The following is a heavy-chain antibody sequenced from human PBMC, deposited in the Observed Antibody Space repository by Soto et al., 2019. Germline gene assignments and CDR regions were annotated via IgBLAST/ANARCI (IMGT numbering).Heavy chain of an antibody. CDR2: IYYSGTT. J-gene: IGHJ6*02. CDR3: ARGVAGQLTYYYYGMDV. Sequence: SETLSLTCTVSGDSISSSGYYWGWIRLPPGKKLEWIGSIYYSGTTHYNPSLKSRVTISRDTSKNQFSLRLTSVTAADTSLYYCARGVAGQLTYYYYGMDVWGQGTTVTVSS. CDR1: GDSISSSGYY. V-gene: IGHV4-39*01. D-gene: IGHD3-10*01.